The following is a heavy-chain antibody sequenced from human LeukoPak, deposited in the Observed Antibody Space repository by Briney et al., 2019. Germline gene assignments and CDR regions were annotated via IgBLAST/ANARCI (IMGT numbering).Heavy chain of an antibody. CDR1: GFTFSSYS. CDR3: ASPLESSSWWSYYYGMDV. D-gene: IGHD6-13*01. V-gene: IGHV3-21*04. J-gene: IGHJ6*02. CDR2: ISSSSSYI. Sequence: PGGSLRLSCAASGFTFSSYSMNWVRQAPGKGLEWVSSISSSSSYIYYADSVKGRFTISRDNAKNSLYLQMNSLRAEDTAVYYCASPLESSSWWSYYYGMDVWGQGTTVTVSS.